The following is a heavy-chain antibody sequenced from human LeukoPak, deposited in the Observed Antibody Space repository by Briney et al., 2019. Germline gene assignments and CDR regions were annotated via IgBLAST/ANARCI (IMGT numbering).Heavy chain of an antibody. V-gene: IGHV3-11*01. Sequence: EGSLRPPCAAPGLTFSAYYMSWIRQAPGKGLQSISYISSSGSTIYYADSVKGRFTISRDNAKNSLYLQMNSLRAEDTAVYYCARVATTEYAFDIWGQGTMVTVSS. D-gene: IGHD1-1*01. CDR1: GLTFSAYY. J-gene: IGHJ3*02. CDR2: ISSSGSTI. CDR3: ARVATTEYAFDI.